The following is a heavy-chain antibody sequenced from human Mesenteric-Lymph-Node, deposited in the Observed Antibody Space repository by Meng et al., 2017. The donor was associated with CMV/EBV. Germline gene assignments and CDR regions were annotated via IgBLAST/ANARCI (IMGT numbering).Heavy chain of an antibody. CDR1: GDSVSSNNAA. V-gene: IGHV6-1*01. J-gene: IGHJ4*02. D-gene: IGHD1-14*01. CDR2: TYYRSKWFN. Sequence: CAISGDSVSSNNAAWNWIRQAPSRSLEWVGRTYYRSKWFNDYAVSVKSRITINPDTSKNQFSLHLNSVIPEDTAVYYCSRDTTALDYWGQGTLVTVSS. CDR3: SRDTTALDY.